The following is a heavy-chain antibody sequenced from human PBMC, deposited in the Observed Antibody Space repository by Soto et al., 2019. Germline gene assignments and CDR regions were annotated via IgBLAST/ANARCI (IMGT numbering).Heavy chain of an antibody. J-gene: IGHJ6*02. V-gene: IGHV1-18*01. D-gene: IGHD6-6*01. Sequence: ASVKVSCKASGYTFTTYGLSWVRQAPGQGLEWMGWISVYNGNTNYARNLQGRVTMTTDTSTSTAYMELRSLRSDDTVVYYCARDRGQLAVYNYGMDVWGQGTTVTVCS. CDR3: ARDRGQLAVYNYGMDV. CDR2: ISVYNGNT. CDR1: GYTFTTYG.